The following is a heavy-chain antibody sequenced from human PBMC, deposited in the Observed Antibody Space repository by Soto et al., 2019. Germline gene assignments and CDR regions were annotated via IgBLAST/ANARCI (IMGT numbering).Heavy chain of an antibody. CDR3: AHRAYFDSGKQFDY. CDR2: IYWDDEK. CDR1: GFSLSTSGVG. V-gene: IGHV2-5*02. Sequence: QIALKESGPTLVKPTQTLTLTCTFSGFSLSTSGVGVGWIRQPPGKAQEWLAIIYWDDEKRYSPSLKTRLTVTNDTSKNQVVLTMTDVDPVDTATYYCAHRAYFDSGKQFDYWGQGTLVSVSS. D-gene: IGHD3-10*01. J-gene: IGHJ4*02.